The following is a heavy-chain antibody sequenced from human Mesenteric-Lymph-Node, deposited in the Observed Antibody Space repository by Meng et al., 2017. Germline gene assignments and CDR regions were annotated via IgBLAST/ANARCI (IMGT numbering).Heavy chain of an antibody. CDR3: ARFQNYGYGSFDS. Sequence: ASVKVSCKASGYTFTSYGVGWVRQAPGQGLEWMGWISTFNGNKNYARKFQGRVTMTTDTSTSTAYMELRSLRSDDTAIYYCARFQNYGYGSFDSWGQGTLVTVSS. D-gene: IGHD5-18*01. CDR1: GYTFTSYG. J-gene: IGHJ4*02. CDR2: ISTFNGNK. V-gene: IGHV1-18*01.